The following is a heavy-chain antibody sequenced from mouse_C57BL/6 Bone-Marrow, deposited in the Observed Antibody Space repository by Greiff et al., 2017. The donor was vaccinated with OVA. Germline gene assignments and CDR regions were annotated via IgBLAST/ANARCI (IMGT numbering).Heavy chain of an antibody. CDR1: GYTFTNYW. J-gene: IGHJ3*01. CDR3: ARGPYYGSRWFAY. D-gene: IGHD1-1*01. Sequence: VKLVESGAELVRPGTSVKMSCKASGYTFTNYWIGWAKQRPGHGLEWIGDIYPGGGYTNYNEKFKGKATLTADKSSSTAYMQFSSLTSEDSAIYYCARGPYYGSRWFAYWGQGTLVTVSA. CDR2: IYPGGGYT. V-gene: IGHV1-63*01.